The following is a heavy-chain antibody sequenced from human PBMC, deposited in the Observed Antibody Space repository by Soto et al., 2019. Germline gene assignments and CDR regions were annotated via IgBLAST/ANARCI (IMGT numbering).Heavy chain of an antibody. CDR1: GGSITSSSYY. CDR3: ATQEVGGSYVYTFDP. CDR2: IYYSGST. D-gene: IGHD1-26*01. V-gene: IGHV4-39*01. J-gene: IGHJ5*02. Sequence: PSETLSLTCTVSGGSITSSSYYWGWIRQPPGKGLEWIGSIYYSGSTYYNPSLKSRVTISVDTSKNQFSLKLSSVTTADTAVYYCATQEVGGSYVYTFDPWGQGTLVTVSS.